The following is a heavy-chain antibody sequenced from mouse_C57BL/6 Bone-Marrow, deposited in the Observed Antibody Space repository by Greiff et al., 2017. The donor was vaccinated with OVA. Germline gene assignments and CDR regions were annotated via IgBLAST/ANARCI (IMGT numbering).Heavy chain of an antibody. Sequence: EVQLVESGGGLVKPGGSLKLSCAASGFTFSSYAMSWVRQTPEKRLEWVANISDGGSYTYYPDNVKGRFTISRDNAKNNLYLQMSHLKSEDTAMYYCARDRYYDYDRFDYWGQGTTLTVSS. V-gene: IGHV5-4*01. CDR3: ARDRYYDYDRFDY. J-gene: IGHJ2*01. CDR1: GFTFSSYA. D-gene: IGHD2-4*01. CDR2: ISDGGSYT.